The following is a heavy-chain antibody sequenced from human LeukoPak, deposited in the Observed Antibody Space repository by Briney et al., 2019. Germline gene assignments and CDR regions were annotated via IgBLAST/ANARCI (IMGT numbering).Heavy chain of an antibody. Sequence: GGSLRLSCAASGFTFSSYAMSWVRQAPGKGLEWVSGISGSGGSTYYADSVKGRFTISRDNSKNTLYLQMSSLRVEDTALYYCAKEAYPTMTAVYYYGMGVWGLGTTVTVSS. CDR2: ISGSGGST. V-gene: IGHV3-23*01. D-gene: IGHD4-17*01. J-gene: IGHJ6*02. CDR3: AKEAYPTMTAVYYYGMGV. CDR1: GFTFSSYA.